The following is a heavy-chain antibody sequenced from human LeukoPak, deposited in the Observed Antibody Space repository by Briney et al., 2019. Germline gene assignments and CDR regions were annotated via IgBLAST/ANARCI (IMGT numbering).Heavy chain of an antibody. CDR3: AREGDCSSTSCLDFFFDP. Sequence: SETLSLTCTVSGGSISSGSYYWSWIRQPAGKGLEWIGRIYTSGSTNYNPSLKSRVTISVDTSKNQFSLKLSSVTAADTAVYYCAREGDCSSTSCLDFFFDPWGQGTLVTVSS. CDR1: GGSISSGSYY. D-gene: IGHD2-2*01. J-gene: IGHJ5*02. V-gene: IGHV4-61*02. CDR2: IYTSGST.